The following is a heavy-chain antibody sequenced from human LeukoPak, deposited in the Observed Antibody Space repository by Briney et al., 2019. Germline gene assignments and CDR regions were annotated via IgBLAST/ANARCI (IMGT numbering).Heavy chain of an antibody. Sequence: SETLSLTCAVYGGPFSGYYWSWIRQPPGKGLEWIGEINHSGSTNYNPSLKSRVTISVDTSKNQFSLKLSSVTAADTAVYYCARRLGGGSCYSINYYYYMDVWGKGTTVTVSS. CDR2: INHSGST. CDR3: ARRLGGGSCYSINYYYYMDV. CDR1: GGPFSGYY. D-gene: IGHD2-15*01. J-gene: IGHJ6*03. V-gene: IGHV4-34*01.